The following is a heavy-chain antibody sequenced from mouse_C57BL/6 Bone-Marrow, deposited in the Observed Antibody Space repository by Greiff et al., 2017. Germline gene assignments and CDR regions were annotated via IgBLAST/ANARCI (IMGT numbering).Heavy chain of an antibody. V-gene: IGHV5-6*01. CDR3: ARQGTVVATNAMDY. CDR1: GFTFSSYG. D-gene: IGHD1-1*01. J-gene: IGHJ4*01. Sequence: EVQRVESGGDLVKPGGSLKLSCAASGFTFSSYGMSWVRQTPDKRLEWVATISSGGSYTYYPDSVKGRFTISRDNAKNTLYLQMSSLKSEDTAMYYCARQGTVVATNAMDYWGQGTSVTVSS. CDR2: ISSGGSYT.